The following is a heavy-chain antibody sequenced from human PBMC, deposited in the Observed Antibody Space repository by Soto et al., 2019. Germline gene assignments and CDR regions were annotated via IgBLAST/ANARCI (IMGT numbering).Heavy chain of an antibody. CDR1: GFTFSSYS. V-gene: IGHV3-21*01. CDR3: ARDANLGDY. Sequence: GGSLRLSCAASGFTFSSYSMSWVRQAPGKGLEWVSSISSTSIYIYYADSVKGRFTISRDNPKNSLYLLMNSLRAEDTAVYYCARDANLGDYWGQGTLVTVSS. D-gene: IGHD7-27*01. J-gene: IGHJ4*02. CDR2: ISSTSIYI.